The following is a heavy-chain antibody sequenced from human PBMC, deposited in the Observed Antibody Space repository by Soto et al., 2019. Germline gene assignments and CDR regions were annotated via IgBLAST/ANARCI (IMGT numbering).Heavy chain of an antibody. D-gene: IGHD3-9*01. CDR3: ARGARYFDWLMSY. CDR2: SSSSSSYI. J-gene: IGHJ4*02. Sequence: EVQLVESGGGLVKPGGSLRLPCAASGFTFSSYSMNWVRQAPGKWLEWVSSSSSSSSYIYYADSVKGRFTNSRDNAKNSVYLPMNSLRAEDTAVYYCARGARYFDWLMSYWGEGPLVAVAS. CDR1: GFTFSSYS. V-gene: IGHV3-21*01.